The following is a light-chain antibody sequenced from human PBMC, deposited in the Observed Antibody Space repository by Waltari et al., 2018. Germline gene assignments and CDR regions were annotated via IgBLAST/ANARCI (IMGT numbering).Light chain of an antibody. CDR2: EVT. V-gene: IGLV2-14*01. CDR1: NSDVGGYNY. Sequence: QSALTQPASVSGSPGQAITISCTGTNSDVGGYNYVSWHQQHPGKAPKLILYEVTNRPSGVSNRFSGSKSGNTASLTISGLQAEDEADYYCSSYTSNTIVVFGGGTKLTVV. CDR3: SSYTSNTIVV. J-gene: IGLJ2*01.